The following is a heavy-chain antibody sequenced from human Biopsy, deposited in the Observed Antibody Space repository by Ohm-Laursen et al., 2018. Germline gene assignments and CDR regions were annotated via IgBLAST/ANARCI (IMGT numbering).Heavy chain of an antibody. CDR2: IIPMLDVA. D-gene: IGHD3-16*01. Sequence: SVKVSCKASGGSFSTYAVSWVRQAPGQGLEWMGKIIPMLDVANYAQKFQGRVTITVDKLTSTAYMELASLRSEDTAVYYCAIYGGTEPEGDWGQGTLVTVSS. CDR1: GGSFSTYA. V-gene: IGHV1-69*04. CDR3: AIYGGTEPEGD. J-gene: IGHJ4*02.